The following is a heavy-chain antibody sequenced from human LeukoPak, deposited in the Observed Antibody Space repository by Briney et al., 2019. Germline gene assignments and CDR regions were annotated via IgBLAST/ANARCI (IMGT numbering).Heavy chain of an antibody. V-gene: IGHV1-69*02. CDR3: ARALTQQPGFFDY. J-gene: IGHJ4*02. CDR1: GGTFSSYT. CDR2: IIPILGIA. Sequence: ASVKVPCKASGGTFSSYTISWVRQAPGQGLEWMGRIIPILGIANYAQKFQGRVTITADKSTSTAYMELSSLRSEDTAVYYCARALTQQPGFFDYWGQGTLVTVSS. D-gene: IGHD6-13*01.